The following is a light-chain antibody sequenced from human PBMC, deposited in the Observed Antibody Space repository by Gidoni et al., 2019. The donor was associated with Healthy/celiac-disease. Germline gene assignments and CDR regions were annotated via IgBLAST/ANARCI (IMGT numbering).Light chain of an antibody. CDR1: SSNIGSNT. V-gene: IGLV1-44*01. Sequence: QSVLTQPPSASGPPGQRVTISCSGSSSNIGSNTVNWYQQFPGTAPKLLIYSNNQRPSGVPERFSGSKSGTSASLAISGLQSEDEADYYCAAWDDSLNGVVFGGGTKLTV. J-gene: IGLJ2*01. CDR2: SNN. CDR3: AAWDDSLNGVV.